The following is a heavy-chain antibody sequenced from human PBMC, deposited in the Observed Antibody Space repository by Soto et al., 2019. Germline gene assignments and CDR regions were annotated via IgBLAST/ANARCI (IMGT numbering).Heavy chain of an antibody. Sequence: EVQLVESGGGLVQPGRSLRLSCTASGFTFGDYAMNWVRQAPGKGLEWVGFIRSKADGGTPEHAASVKGRFSISRDDSKSMPYLQMICMKTADTGVYYCSRSYTVPTSYLDSWGQGNLVTVSS. CDR3: SRSYTVPTSYLDS. V-gene: IGHV3-49*04. D-gene: IGHD4-17*01. CDR2: IRSKADGGTP. CDR1: GFTFGDYA. J-gene: IGHJ4*02.